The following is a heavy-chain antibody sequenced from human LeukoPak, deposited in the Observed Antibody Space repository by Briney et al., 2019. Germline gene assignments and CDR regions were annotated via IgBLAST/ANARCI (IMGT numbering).Heavy chain of an antibody. J-gene: IGHJ4*02. CDR2: ISYDGSNK. CDR1: GFTFSSYG. CDR3: AKDHYYGSGSYSDY. D-gene: IGHD3-10*01. V-gene: IGHV3-30*18. Sequence: GGSLRLSCAASGFTFSSYGMHWDRQAPGKGLEWVAVISYDGSNKYYADSVKGRFTISRDNSKNTLYLQMNSLRAEDTAVYYCAKDHYYGSGSYSDYWGQGTLVTVSS.